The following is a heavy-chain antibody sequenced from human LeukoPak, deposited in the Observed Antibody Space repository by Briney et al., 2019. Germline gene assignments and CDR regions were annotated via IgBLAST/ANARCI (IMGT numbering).Heavy chain of an antibody. J-gene: IGHJ6*03. CDR2: ISGSGGST. D-gene: IGHD3-9*01. CDR3: AKDGGEYYDILTGYYPRLYYMDV. Sequence: GGTLRLSCVASGFTFSTYGMSWVRQAPGKGLEWVSAISGSGGSTYYADSVKGRFTISRDNSKNTLYLQMNSLRAEDTSVYYCAKDGGEYYDILTGYYPRLYYMDVWGKGTTVTISS. V-gene: IGHV3-23*01. CDR1: GFTFSTYG.